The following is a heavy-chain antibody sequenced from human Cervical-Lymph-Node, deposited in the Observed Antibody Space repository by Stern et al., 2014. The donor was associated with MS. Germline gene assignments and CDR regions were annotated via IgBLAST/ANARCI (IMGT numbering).Heavy chain of an antibody. Sequence: EVQLVESGGGLVQPGGSLKLSCATSGFNFSGSTIHWVRQPSGKGLEWVGRIRSKAYNYATSHVASVQGRFTISRDDSKNTAYLQMNGLKTEDTAVYYCTSLLDYWGQGTLVTVTS. CDR2: IRSKAYNYAT. CDR1: GFNFSGST. CDR3: TSLLDY. V-gene: IGHV3-73*01. J-gene: IGHJ4*02.